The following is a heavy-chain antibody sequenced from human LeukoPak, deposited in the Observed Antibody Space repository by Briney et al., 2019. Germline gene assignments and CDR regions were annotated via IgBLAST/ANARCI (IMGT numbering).Heavy chain of an antibody. CDR1: GGAFSGYY. Sequence: PSETLSLTCAVYGGAFSGYYWGWIRQPPGKGLEWIWGINHSGSTNYNPSLKSRVTISVDTSKNQFSLKLSSVTAADTAVYYCARGRKGGNYDILTGYYPMANYFDYWGQGTLVTVSS. CDR3: ARGRKGGNYDILTGYYPMANYFDY. V-gene: IGHV4-34*01. D-gene: IGHD3-9*01. CDR2: INHSGST. J-gene: IGHJ4*02.